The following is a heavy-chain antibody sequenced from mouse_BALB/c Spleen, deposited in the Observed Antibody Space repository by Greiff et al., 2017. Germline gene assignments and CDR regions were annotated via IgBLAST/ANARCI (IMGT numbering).Heavy chain of an antibody. J-gene: IGHJ3*01. CDR3: AREGLRQLGLFAY. CDR1: GFTFSSYG. D-gene: IGHD3-2*01. V-gene: IGHV5-6-3*01. Sequence: EVKVEESGGGLVQPGGSLKLSCAASGFTFSSYGMSWVRQTPDKRLELVATINSNGGSTYYPDSVKGRFTISRDNAKNTLYLQMSSLKSEDTAMYYCAREGLRQLGLFAYWGQGTLVTVSA. CDR2: INSNGGST.